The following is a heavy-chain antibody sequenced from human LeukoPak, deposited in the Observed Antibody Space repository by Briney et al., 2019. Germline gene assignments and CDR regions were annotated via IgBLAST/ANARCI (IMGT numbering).Heavy chain of an antibody. CDR3: ATNTFYYDGGGYRPHY. Sequence: SVKVSCKASGGTANSYAISWVRQAPGQGLAWMGGVIPIYGTADYTQKFQGRVTITADESTSTAYMELSGLRSEDTAVYYCATNTFYYDGGGYRPHYWGQGTLVTVSS. D-gene: IGHD3-22*01. CDR1: GGTANSYA. J-gene: IGHJ4*02. V-gene: IGHV1-69*13. CDR2: VIPIYGTA.